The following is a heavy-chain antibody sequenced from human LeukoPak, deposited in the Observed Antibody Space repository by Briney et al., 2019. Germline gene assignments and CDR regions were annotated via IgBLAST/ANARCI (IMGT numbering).Heavy chain of an antibody. D-gene: IGHD6-19*01. J-gene: IGHJ4*02. Sequence: PSQTLSLTCAVSGGSISSGGYSWGWIRQPPGKGLEWIGYIYHSGSTYYNPSLKSRVTISVDRSKNQFSLKLSSVTAADTAVYYCASAISGWFSFDYWGQGTLVTVSS. V-gene: IGHV4-30-2*01. CDR3: ASAISGWFSFDY. CDR2: IYHSGST. CDR1: GGSISSGGYS.